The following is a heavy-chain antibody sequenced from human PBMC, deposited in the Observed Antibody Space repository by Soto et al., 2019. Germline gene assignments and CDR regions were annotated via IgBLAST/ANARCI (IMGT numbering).Heavy chain of an antibody. CDR2: IYYSGST. CDR3: ARSSESTYYYGSGSYRRDAFDI. V-gene: IGHV4-59*01. Sequence: SETLSLNCTVSGGSISSYYWSWIRQPPGKGLEWIGYIYYSGSTNYNPSLKSRVTISVDTSKNQFSLKLSSVTAADTAVYYCARSSESTYYYGSGSYRRDAFDIWGQGTMVTVSS. J-gene: IGHJ3*02. D-gene: IGHD3-10*01. CDR1: GGSISSYY.